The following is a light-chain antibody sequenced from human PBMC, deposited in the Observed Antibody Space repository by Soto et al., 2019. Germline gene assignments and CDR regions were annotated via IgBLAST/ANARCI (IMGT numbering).Light chain of an antibody. CDR3: QQYENLPRT. Sequence: EIVLTQSPGTLSLSPGERATLSCRASQSVSSTYLAWYQQKSGQAPRLLFYGASSRATGIPDRFRGSASGTDSTLTISRLEHEDFAVYYHQQYENLPRTFGQGTKVEIK. V-gene: IGKV3-20*01. CDR1: QSVSSTY. J-gene: IGKJ1*01. CDR2: GAS.